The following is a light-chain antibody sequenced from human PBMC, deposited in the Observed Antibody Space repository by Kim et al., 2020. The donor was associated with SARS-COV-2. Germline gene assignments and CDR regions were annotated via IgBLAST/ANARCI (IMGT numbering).Light chain of an antibody. J-gene: IGKJ1*01. CDR3: QKYNSDPWT. Sequence: ASVGDRVTITCRASQDIANSLAWYQQKPGKVPKVLIYAASTLQSGVPSRFSGSGSGTEFTLTIGSLQTEDAATYYCQKYNSDPWTFGPGTKVDIK. CDR2: AAS. CDR1: QDIANS. V-gene: IGKV1-27*01.